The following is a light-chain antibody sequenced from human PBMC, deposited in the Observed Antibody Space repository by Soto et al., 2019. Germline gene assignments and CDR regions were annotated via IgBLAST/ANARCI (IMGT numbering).Light chain of an antibody. CDR1: RDDIGAYDY. Sequence: SVLTQPASVSGSPGQSITISCAGTRDDIGAYDYVSWYQQHSGNAPKLLVYEVTNRPSGVSDRFSGSKSGNTASLTISGLQAEDEADYYCNSYTNSSAVVFGGGTRSPS. CDR2: EVT. CDR3: NSYTNSSAVV. J-gene: IGLJ2*01. V-gene: IGLV2-14*01.